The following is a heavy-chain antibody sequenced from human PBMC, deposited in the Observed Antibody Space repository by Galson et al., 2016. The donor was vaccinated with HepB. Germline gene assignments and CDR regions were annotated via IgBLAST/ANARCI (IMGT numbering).Heavy chain of an antibody. CDR1: GVSISRNKSY. CDR3: ARRRQWLPDY. J-gene: IGHJ4*02. CDR2: IYYSGTT. V-gene: IGHV4-39*01. Sequence: SETLSLTCTVSGVSISRNKSYWGWIRQPPGRGLEWIGSIYYSGTTYYNPSLKSRVTLSIDTSKNQFSLKLSSVTAADTAVYYCARRRQWLPDYWGQGTLVTVSS. D-gene: IGHD6-19*01.